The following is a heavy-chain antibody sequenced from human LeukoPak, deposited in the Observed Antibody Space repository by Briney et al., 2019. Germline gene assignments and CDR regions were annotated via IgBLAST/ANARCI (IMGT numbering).Heavy chain of an antibody. V-gene: IGHV4-34*01. CDR2: IYYSGST. D-gene: IGHD3-22*01. CDR3: ARNYDSSGYD. CDR1: GGSFSGYY. J-gene: IGHJ4*02. Sequence: SETLSLTCAVYGGSFSGYYWSWIRQPPGKGLEWIGSIYYSGSTYYNPSLKSRVTISVDTSKNQFSLKLSSVTAADTAVYYCARNYDSSGYDWGQGTLVTVSS.